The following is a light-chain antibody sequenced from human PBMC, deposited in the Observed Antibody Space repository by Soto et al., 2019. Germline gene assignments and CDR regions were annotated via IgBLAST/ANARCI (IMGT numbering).Light chain of an antibody. CDR1: QGIANS. V-gene: IGKV1-16*01. Sequence: DIQMTQSPSSLSASVGDRVTITCRASQGIANSLAWFQQKTGKAPDSLMSAASRLQSGVPSRFSGSGSATNFTLTISGLQPEDFATYSCHQYRSYPFTFGGGTKVEI. CDR2: AAS. J-gene: IGKJ4*01. CDR3: HQYRSYPFT.